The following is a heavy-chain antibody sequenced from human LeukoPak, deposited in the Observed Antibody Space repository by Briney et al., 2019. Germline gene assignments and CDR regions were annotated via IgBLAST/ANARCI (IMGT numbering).Heavy chain of an antibody. D-gene: IGHD5-18*01. Sequence: GESLKISCKGSGYGFDSYWIGWVRQMPGKGLEWMGIIYPRDSDTRYSPSFQGQVTISADRSIGTAYLQWSSLKASDTAMYYCARGSDRGYNYGFDYWGQGILVTISS. V-gene: IGHV5-51*01. J-gene: IGHJ4*02. CDR3: ARGSDRGYNYGFDY. CDR1: GYGFDSYW. CDR2: IYPRDSDT.